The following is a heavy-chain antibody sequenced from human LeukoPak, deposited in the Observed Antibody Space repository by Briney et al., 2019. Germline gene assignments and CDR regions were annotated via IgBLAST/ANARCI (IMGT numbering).Heavy chain of an antibody. D-gene: IGHD2-2*01. CDR3: ARHRPDCSSTSCYGTYYYGMDV. CDR1: GGSISSGGYY. J-gene: IGHJ6*02. V-gene: IGHV4-61*08. CDR2: IYYSGST. Sequence: PSETLSLTCTVSGGSISSGGYYWSWIRQPPGKGLEWIGYIYYSGSTNYNPSLKSRVTISVDTSKNQFSLKLSSVTAADTAVYYCARHRPDCSSTSCYGTYYYGMDVWGQGTTVTVSS.